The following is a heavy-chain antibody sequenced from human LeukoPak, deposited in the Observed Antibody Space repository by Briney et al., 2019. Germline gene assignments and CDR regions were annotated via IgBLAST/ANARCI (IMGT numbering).Heavy chain of an antibody. CDR3: AKGCSSTNCYAEIVY. J-gene: IGHJ4*02. D-gene: IGHD2-2*01. Sequence: PGGSLRLSCAASGFTFSTYAMHWVRQAPGKGLEWVAFIRYDGSNKYYTDSVKGRFTISRDNSKNTLYLQMNSLRAEDTAVFYCAKGCSSTNCYAEIVYWGQGTLVTVSS. CDR1: GFTFSTYA. CDR2: IRYDGSNK. V-gene: IGHV3-30*02.